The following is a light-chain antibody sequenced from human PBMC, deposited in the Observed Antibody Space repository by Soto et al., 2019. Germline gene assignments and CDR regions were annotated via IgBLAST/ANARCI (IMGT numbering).Light chain of an antibody. J-gene: IGLJ2*01. CDR1: SGHSSYA. CDR3: QTWDTDIVL. CDR2: LNSDGSH. Sequence: QSVLTQSPSASASLGASVKLTCTLSSGHSSYAIAWQQQQPEKGPRYLMKLNSDGSHSKGDGIPDRFSGSSSGAERYLTISSLQSEDEADYDCQTWDTDIVLFGGGTKLTVL. V-gene: IGLV4-69*01.